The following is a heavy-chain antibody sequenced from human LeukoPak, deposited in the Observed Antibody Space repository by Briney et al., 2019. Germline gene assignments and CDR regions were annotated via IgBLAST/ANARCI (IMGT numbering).Heavy chain of an antibody. Sequence: GESLKISCKGSGYSFTRYWIGWVRQMPGKGLEWMGIIYPGDSDTRYSPSFQGQVTISADKSISTAYLQWSSLKASDTAMYYCARLDCSGGSCYSSFDYWGQGTLVTVSS. D-gene: IGHD2-15*01. V-gene: IGHV5-51*01. CDR2: IYPGDSDT. CDR1: GYSFTRYW. J-gene: IGHJ4*02. CDR3: ARLDCSGGSCYSSFDY.